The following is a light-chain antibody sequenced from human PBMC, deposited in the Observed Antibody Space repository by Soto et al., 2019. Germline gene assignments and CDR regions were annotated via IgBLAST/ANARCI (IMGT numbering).Light chain of an antibody. CDR2: GVS. J-gene: IGKJ1*01. CDR1: QSVSSSS. V-gene: IGKV3-20*01. CDR3: QQYGSSPTT. Sequence: EIVLTQSPVTVSLSPGETATLSCRASQSVSSSSLAWYQQKPGQAPRLLIYGVSSRATGIPDRFSGSGSGTDFTLTISRLEPEDFTVYYCQQYGSSPTTFGQGTKVEIK.